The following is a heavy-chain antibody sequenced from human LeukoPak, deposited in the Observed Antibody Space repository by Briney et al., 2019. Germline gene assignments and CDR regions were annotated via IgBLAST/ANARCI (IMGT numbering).Heavy chain of an antibody. D-gene: IGHD2-21*02. Sequence: GGSLRLSCAASGFTFDDYGMSWVRQAPGKGLEWVSGINWNGGSTGYADSVKGRFTISRDNAKNSLYLQMNSLRAEDTALYHCARVGYCGGDCYSEYYYGMGVWGQGTTVTVSS. CDR1: GFTFDDYG. V-gene: IGHV3-20*01. CDR2: INWNGGST. CDR3: ARVGYCGGDCYSEYYYGMGV. J-gene: IGHJ6*02.